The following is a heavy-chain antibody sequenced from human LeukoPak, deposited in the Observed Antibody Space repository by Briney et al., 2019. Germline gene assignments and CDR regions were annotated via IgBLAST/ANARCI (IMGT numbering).Heavy chain of an antibody. J-gene: IGHJ4*02. CDR2: ISHDETYN. CDR3: ATDWSVKEGRKFDS. Sequence: GRSLRLSCVGSGFTFSNFGLHWVREPPGKGLEWGAVISHDETYNNYADSVRGRFTIYRDNSRNTMYLQMNSLRAEDTAVYYCATDWSVKEGRKFDSWGQGSLVTVSS. V-gene: IGHV3-30*03. CDR1: GFTFSNFG. D-gene: IGHD4-11*01.